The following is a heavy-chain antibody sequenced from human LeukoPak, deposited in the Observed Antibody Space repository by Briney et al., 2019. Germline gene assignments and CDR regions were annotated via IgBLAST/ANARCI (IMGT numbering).Heavy chain of an antibody. D-gene: IGHD3-3*01. J-gene: IGHJ3*02. V-gene: IGHV1-2*02. CDR3: ARDEDTYYDFWSGYYQGRGAFDI. CDR2: INPNSGGT. Sequence: GASVKVSCKASGYTFTGYYMHWVRQAPGQGLEWMGWINPNSGGTNYAQKFQGRVTMTRDTSISTAYMELSRLRSDDTAVYYCARDEDTYYDFWSGYYQGRGAFDIWGQGTVVTVSS. CDR1: GYTFTGYY.